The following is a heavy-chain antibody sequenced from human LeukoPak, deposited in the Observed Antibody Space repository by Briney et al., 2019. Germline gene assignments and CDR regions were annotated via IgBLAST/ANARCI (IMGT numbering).Heavy chain of an antibody. CDR1: GYSFITYW. CDR3: AREGRSSSPMDY. J-gene: IGHJ4*02. V-gene: IGHV5-51*01. CDR2: IYPGDSDT. Sequence: GESLMISCKASGYSFITYWIGWVRRMPGKGLVLLGTIYPGDSDTRYSPSFQGQVTISADKSPSTAYLQWGSLKASDTAMYYCAREGRSSSPMDYWGQGTLVTVSS. D-gene: IGHD6-6*01.